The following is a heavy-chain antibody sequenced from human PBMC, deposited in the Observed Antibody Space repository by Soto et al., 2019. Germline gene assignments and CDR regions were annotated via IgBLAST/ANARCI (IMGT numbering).Heavy chain of an antibody. Sequence: EVQLVESGGGLVQPGGSLRLSCAASGFTFSSYYMHWVRQAPGKGLVWVSRISSDGSSTSYADSVKGRFTISRDNAKNTLYVRMNSLRAEDTAVYYCARAGVKNAFDLWGQGTMVTVSS. V-gene: IGHV3-74*01. CDR1: GFTFSSYY. D-gene: IGHD2-21*01. CDR2: ISSDGSST. CDR3: ARAGVKNAFDL. J-gene: IGHJ3*01.